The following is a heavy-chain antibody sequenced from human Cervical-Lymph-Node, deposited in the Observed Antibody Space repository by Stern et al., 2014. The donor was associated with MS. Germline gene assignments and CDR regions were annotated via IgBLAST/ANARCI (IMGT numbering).Heavy chain of an antibody. J-gene: IGHJ1*01. D-gene: IGHD6-19*01. V-gene: IGHV4-39*01. Sequence: QLQLQESGPGLVKPSETLSLTCTVSGGSISSSSYYWGWIRQPPGKGLEWIGSIYYSGSTYYNPSLKSRVTISVDTSKNQFSLKLSSVTAADTAVYYCARHPIAVAGTGEYFQHWGQGTLVTVSS. CDR3: ARHPIAVAGTGEYFQH. CDR1: GGSISSSSYY. CDR2: IYYSGST.